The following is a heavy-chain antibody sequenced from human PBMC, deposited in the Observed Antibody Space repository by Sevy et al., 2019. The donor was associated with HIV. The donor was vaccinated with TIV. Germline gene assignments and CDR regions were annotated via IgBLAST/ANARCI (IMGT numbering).Heavy chain of an antibody. CDR2: ISAYNGNT. CDR1: GYTFTSYG. CDR3: ARDPERYCISTSCYNYGMDV. J-gene: IGHJ6*02. Sequence: ASVKVSCKASGYTFTSYGISWVRQAPGQGLEWMGWISAYNGNTNYAQKLQGRVTMTTDTSTSTAYMELRSLGSDDTALYYCARDPERYCISTSCYNYGMDVWGQGTTVTVSS. D-gene: IGHD2-2*02. V-gene: IGHV1-18*01.